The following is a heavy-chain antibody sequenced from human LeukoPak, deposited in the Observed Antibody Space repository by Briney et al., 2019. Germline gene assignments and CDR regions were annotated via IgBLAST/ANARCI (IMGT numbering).Heavy chain of an antibody. Sequence: GESLKISCQGPGYGFTSFWIGWVRQMPGKGLGWMGIIYPGDSDTRYSPSFQGQVTISADKSISTAYLQSSSQKASDTAMYYCARHSGIVASYPDYWGQGTLVTVSS. J-gene: IGHJ4*02. CDR2: IYPGDSDT. CDR1: GYGFTSFW. D-gene: IGHD1-26*01. V-gene: IGHV5-51*01. CDR3: ARHSGIVASYPDY.